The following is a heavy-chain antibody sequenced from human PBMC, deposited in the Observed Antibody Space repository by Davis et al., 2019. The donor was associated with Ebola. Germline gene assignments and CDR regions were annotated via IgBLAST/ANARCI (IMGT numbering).Heavy chain of an antibody. CDR3: VKGGSYYGSGSYWVRYYGMDV. CDR1: TVTFGVDA. CDR2: ISYDGVTK. V-gene: IGHV3-30-3*01. Sequence: GGSLRLSCAASTVTFGVDAMSWVRQAPGKGLEWVAIISYDGVTKDYADSVRGRFTISRDNSKNTVYLQMNSLTTEDTAVYYCVKGGSYYGSGSYWVRYYGMDVWGQGSTVTVSS. J-gene: IGHJ6*02. D-gene: IGHD3-10*01.